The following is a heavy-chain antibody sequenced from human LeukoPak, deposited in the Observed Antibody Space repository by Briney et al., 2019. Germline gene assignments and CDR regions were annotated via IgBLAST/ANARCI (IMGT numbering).Heavy chain of an antibody. CDR1: GYTLTELS. V-gene: IGHV1-24*01. Sequence: ASVKVSCKVSGYTLTELSMHWVRQAPGKGLEWMGGFDPEDGETIYAQKFQGRVTMTEDTSTDTAYMELSSLRSEDTAVYYCATYPRITMVRSLPDAFDIWGQGTMVTVSS. J-gene: IGHJ3*02. CDR2: FDPEDGET. CDR3: ATYPRITMVRSLPDAFDI. D-gene: IGHD3-10*01.